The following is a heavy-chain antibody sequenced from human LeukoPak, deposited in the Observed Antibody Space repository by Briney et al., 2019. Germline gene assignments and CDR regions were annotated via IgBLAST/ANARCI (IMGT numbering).Heavy chain of an antibody. J-gene: IGHJ4*02. CDR2: ISGSGTTT. V-gene: IGHV3-23*01. D-gene: IGHD1-7*01. CDR3: SKGETDTGTLTHVY. CDR1: GFTFRNYA. Sequence: GGSLRLSCAASGFTFRNYAMSWVRQVPGKGLEWVSAISGSGTTTHYADSVKGRFTVSRDNSKNTVFLQMHSLGAEDTAVYYCSKGETDTGTLTHVYWGPGTLVTVSS.